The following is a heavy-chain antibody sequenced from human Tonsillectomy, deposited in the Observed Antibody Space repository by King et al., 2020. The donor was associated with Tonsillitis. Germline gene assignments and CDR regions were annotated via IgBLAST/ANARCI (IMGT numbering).Heavy chain of an antibody. J-gene: IGHJ3*02. V-gene: IGHV5-51*03. CDR3: ARRVPTSPVAFDI. CDR1: GYIVTGYW. Sequence: EGKRVEWGEEVKKTGESLKLSGKGSGYIVTGYWIGWVRQMPGKGLEWMGIIYPGDSDTRYRPSFQGQVTISADKSISTAYLQWSSLKASDTAMYYCARRVPTSPVAFDIWGQGTMVTVSS. CDR2: IYPGDSDT. D-gene: IGHD2-2*01.